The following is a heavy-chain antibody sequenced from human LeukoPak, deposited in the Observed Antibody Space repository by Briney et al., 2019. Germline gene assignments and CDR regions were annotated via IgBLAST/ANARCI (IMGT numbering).Heavy chain of an antibody. J-gene: IGHJ1*01. V-gene: IGHV1-2*02. CDR2: INPNSGGT. D-gene: IGHD6-6*01. Sequence: ASVKVSCKASGYTFTGYYMHWVRQAPGQGLEWMGWINPNSGGTNYAQKLQGRVTMTTDTSTSTAYMELRSLRSDDTAVYYCARWYSSSSRYFQHWGQGTLVTVSS. CDR1: GYTFTGYY. CDR3: ARWYSSSSRYFQH.